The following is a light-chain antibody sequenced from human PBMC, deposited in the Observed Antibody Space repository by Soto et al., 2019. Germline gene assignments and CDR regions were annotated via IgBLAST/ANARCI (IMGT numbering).Light chain of an antibody. V-gene: IGKV1-5*03. CDR3: QQYNVFWT. Sequence: MPQSPATLSVSPGERATLSCRASESVVKWLAWFQHKPGKAPKLLIYKASVLSNGVPSRFSGSGFGTEFTLTISSLRPDDSATYFCQQYNVFWTFGQGTKVDIK. J-gene: IGKJ1*01. CDR1: ESVVKW. CDR2: KAS.